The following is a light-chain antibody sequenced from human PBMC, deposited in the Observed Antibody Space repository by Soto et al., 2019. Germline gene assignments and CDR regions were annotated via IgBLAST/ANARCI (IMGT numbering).Light chain of an antibody. CDR1: QSVSASQ. Sequence: EFVFTQSPGTLSLSPGERATLSCRTSQSVSASQLAWYQQKPGQTPRLIIYDASTRDTGIPARFSGTGSGTDFTLTISRLEPEDFAVYYCQQYGSSTITFGQGTRLEIK. CDR3: QQYGSSTIT. V-gene: IGKV3-20*01. CDR2: DAS. J-gene: IGKJ5*01.